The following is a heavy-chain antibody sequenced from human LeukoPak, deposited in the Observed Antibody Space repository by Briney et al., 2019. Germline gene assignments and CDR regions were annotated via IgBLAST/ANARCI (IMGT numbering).Heavy chain of an antibody. V-gene: IGHV4-59*08. CDR2: IYYSGST. J-gene: IGHJ3*01. Sequence: SSETLSLTCTVSGGSISSDYWSWIRQPPGKGLEWIGYIYYSGSTSYNPSLKSRVTISVDTSKNQFSLKLSSVTAADTAVYFCARRNDPYGLDVWGQGTMVTVSS. CDR3: ARRNDPYGLDV. D-gene: IGHD1-1*01. CDR1: GGSISSDY.